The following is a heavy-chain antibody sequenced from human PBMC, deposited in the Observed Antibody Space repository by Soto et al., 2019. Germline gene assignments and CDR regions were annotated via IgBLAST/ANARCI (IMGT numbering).Heavy chain of an antibody. CDR2: IDPSDSYT. CDR3: TRSAGYYYYYGMDV. CDR1: GYSFTTYC. V-gene: IGHV5-10-1*01. J-gene: IGHJ6*02. Sequence: PGESLKISCNGSGYSFTTYCISLVLQMPGKGLDWMWRIDPSDSYTNYSPSFQCHVTISADKSISTAYLQWSSLKASDTAMYYCTRSAGYYYYYGMDVWGQGTTVTVSS.